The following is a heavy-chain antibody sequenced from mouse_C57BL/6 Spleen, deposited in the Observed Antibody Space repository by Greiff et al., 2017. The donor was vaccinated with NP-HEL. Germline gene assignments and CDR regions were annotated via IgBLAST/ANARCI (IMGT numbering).Heavy chain of an antibody. CDR3: ARDYDYYGSSYWYFEV. J-gene: IGHJ1*03. CDR1: GFTFSSYA. CDR2: ISDGGSYT. D-gene: IGHD1-1*01. Sequence: DVKLVESGGGLVKPGGSLKLSCAASGFTFSSYAMSWVRQTPEKRLEWVATISDGGSYTYYPDNVKGRFTISRDNAKNNLYLQMRHLKSEDTAMYYCARDYDYYGSSYWYFEVWGTGTTVTVSS. V-gene: IGHV5-4*01.